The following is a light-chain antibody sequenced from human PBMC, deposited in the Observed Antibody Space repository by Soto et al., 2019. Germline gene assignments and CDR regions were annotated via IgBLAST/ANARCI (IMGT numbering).Light chain of an antibody. CDR2: GAS. CDR3: QQYKNWYT. V-gene: IGKV3-15*01. Sequence: EIVMTQSPATLSVSPGERVTLSGGASQSINYNLAWYQQKPGQAPRLLIQGASTRATGIPVRFSGSGSGTEFTLTISSLQSEDFAVYYCQQYKNWYTFGQGTKLEIK. CDR1: QSINYN. J-gene: IGKJ2*01.